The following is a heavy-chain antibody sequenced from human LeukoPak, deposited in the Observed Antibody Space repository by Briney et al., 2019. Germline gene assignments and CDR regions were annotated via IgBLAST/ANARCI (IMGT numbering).Heavy chain of an antibody. Sequence: GGSLRLSCAASGFTFSSYWMSWVRPAPGKGLEWVANIKQDGSEKYYVDSVKGRFTISRDNAKNSLYLQMNSLRAEDTAVYYCARDRRGRVLGYYYYYMDVRGKGTTVTVSS. V-gene: IGHV3-7*01. CDR3: ARDRRGRVLGYYYYYMDV. CDR1: GFTFSSYW. CDR2: IKQDGSEK. D-gene: IGHD2-15*01. J-gene: IGHJ6*03.